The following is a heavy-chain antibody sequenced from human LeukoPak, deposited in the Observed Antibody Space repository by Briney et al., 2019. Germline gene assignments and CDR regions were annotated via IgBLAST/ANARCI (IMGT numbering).Heavy chain of an antibody. CDR2: MNPNSGNT. CDR3: ARGPRITMIVVVTLEDY. V-gene: IGHV1-8*01. J-gene: IGHJ4*02. CDR1: EYTFTSYE. D-gene: IGHD3-22*01. Sequence: ASVKVSCKASEYTFTSYEINWVRQATGQGLEWMGGMNPNSGNTNYAQKFQGRVTMTRNTSISTAYMELSSLRSDDTAVYYCARGPRITMIVVVTLEDYWGQGTLVTVSS.